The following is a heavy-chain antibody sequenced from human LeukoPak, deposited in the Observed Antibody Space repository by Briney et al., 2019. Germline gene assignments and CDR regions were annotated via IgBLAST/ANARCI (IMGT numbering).Heavy chain of an antibody. CDR2: INPNSGGT. D-gene: IGHD3-22*01. CDR3: AREEMMVVLALDL. V-gene: IGHV1-2*02. J-gene: IGHJ3*01. Sequence: ASVKVSCKASGYTFTGYYMHWVRQAPGQGLEWMGWINPNSGGTNYAQKFQGRVTMTRDTSISTAYMELSRLRSDDTAVYYCAREEMMVVLALDLCGQGTMVTVSS. CDR1: GYTFTGYY.